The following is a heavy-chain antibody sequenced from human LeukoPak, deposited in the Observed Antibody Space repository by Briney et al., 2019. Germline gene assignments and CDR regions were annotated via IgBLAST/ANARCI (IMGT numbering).Heavy chain of an antibody. CDR1: GFTFSNYW. V-gene: IGHV3-7*01. J-gene: IGHJ4*02. D-gene: IGHD6-19*01. CDR3: AAGAGWLIDW. Sequence: GGSLRLSCAASGFTFSNYWMNWVRQAPGKGMEWVAIIEKDGSEILYVDSVKGRFIISRDNAKNSLYLQMNSLRAEDTAVYYCAAGAGWLIDWWGQGTLVTVSS. CDR2: IEKDGSEI.